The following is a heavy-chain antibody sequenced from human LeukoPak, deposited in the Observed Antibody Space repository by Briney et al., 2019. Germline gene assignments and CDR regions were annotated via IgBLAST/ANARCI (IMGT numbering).Heavy chain of an antibody. J-gene: IGHJ3*02. D-gene: IGHD2-2*01. Sequence: SGGSLRLSCAAPGFTFSTYDFHWVRQATGKGLEWVSSIGSSGDTFYSGSAKGRFTISRENGKNSLYLQMNSLKAGDTALYYCARGASIGFDIWGQGTLVTVSS. CDR3: ARGASIGFDI. CDR2: IGSSGDT. V-gene: IGHV3-13*01. CDR1: GFTFSTYD.